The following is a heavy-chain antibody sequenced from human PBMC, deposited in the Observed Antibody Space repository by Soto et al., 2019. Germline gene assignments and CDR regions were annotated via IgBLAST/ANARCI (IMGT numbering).Heavy chain of an antibody. Sequence: GGFLRLSCVTSGFTLRSYGMSWVRKPPGKGREWLANIKQDGSETHYVDSVQGRVTISRDNSKSSLYLQMSSLRAEDTAVYYCARDWPSPRGNVGYYPYCFDYWGQGTLVTVSS. CDR2: IKQDGSET. V-gene: IGHV3-7*01. D-gene: IGHD4-17*01. CDR3: ARDWPSPRGNVGYYPYCFDY. J-gene: IGHJ4*02. CDR1: GFTLRSYG.